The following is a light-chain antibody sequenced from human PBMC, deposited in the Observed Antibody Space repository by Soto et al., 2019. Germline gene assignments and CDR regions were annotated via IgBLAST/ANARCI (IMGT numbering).Light chain of an antibody. V-gene: IGKV3-20*01. CDR1: QTIPRNF. Sequence: EIVLTQSPDTLSLSPGEIATLSCRASQTIPRNFLAWFQQKPGQAPRLLIYGSSNRPSGIPDRFSGGGSGTDFTLRISSLKSEDYGVYYCQQYKSWPPITFGQGTRLQIK. CDR2: GSS. CDR3: QQYKSWPPIT. J-gene: IGKJ5*01.